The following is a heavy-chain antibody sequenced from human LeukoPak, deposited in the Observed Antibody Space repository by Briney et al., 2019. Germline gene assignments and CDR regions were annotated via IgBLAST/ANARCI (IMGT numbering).Heavy chain of an antibody. CDR3: AKGESRGDAFDI. CDR1: GFTFSSYG. CDR2: ISYDVSNK. J-gene: IGHJ3*02. V-gene: IGHV3-30*18. Sequence: GRSLRLSCAASGFTFSSYGMHWVRQAPGKGLEWVAVISYDVSNKYYADSVKGRFTISRDNSKNTLYLQMNSLRAEDTAVYYCAKGESRGDAFDIWGQGTMVTVSS.